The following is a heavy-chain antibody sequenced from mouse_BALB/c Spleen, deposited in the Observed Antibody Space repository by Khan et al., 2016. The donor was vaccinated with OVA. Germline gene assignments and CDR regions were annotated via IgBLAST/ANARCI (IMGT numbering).Heavy chain of an antibody. Sequence: QVQLKQSGAELVRPGASVKLSCETSGYIFTSYWIHWLKQRSGQGLEWIARIYPGTGSTFYNERFKGKATLTADKASSTAYMQLSSLKSDESAVYFCARAGGGSHYFDYWGQGATLTVSS. CDR2: IYPGTGST. CDR3: ARAGGGSHYFDY. V-gene: IGHV1-76*01. J-gene: IGHJ2*01. CDR1: GYIFTSYW. D-gene: IGHD1-1*02.